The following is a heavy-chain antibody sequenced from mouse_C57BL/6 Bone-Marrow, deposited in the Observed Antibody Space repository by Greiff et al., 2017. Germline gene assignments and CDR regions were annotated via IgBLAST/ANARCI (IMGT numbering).Heavy chain of an antibody. Sequence: EVKVVESGGGLVQPGGSLSLSCAASGFTFTDYYMSWVRQPPGKALEWLGFIRNKANGYTTEYSASVKGRFTISRDNSQGILYLQMNALRAEDSATYYGARSSYYYGSSYGYFDVWGTGTTVTVSS. CDR1: GFTFTDYY. CDR3: ARSSYYYGSSYGYFDV. J-gene: IGHJ1*03. V-gene: IGHV7-3*01. D-gene: IGHD1-1*01. CDR2: IRNKANGYTT.